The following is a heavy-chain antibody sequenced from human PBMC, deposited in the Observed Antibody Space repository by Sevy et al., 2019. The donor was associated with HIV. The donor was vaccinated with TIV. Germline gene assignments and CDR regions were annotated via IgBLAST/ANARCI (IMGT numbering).Heavy chain of an antibody. CDR3: ARDDRRKGGATILGDFDY. CDR2: IKQDGSEK. V-gene: IGHV3-7*01. Sequence: GGSLRLSCAASGFTFSSYWMSWVRQAPGKGLEWVANIKQDGSEKYYVDSVKGRFTISRDNAKNSLYLQMNSLRAEDTAVYYWARDDRRKGGATILGDFDYWGQGTLVTVSS. D-gene: IGHD5-12*01. J-gene: IGHJ4*02. CDR1: GFTFSSYW.